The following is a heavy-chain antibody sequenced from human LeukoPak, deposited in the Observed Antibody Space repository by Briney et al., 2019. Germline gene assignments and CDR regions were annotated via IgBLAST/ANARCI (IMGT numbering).Heavy chain of an antibody. Sequence: ASVKVSCKASGYTFTSYDINSVRQATGQGLEWMGWMNPNSGNTGYAQKFQGRVTMTRNTSISTAYMELSSLRSEDTAVYYCARGSSHTVGDLDYWGQGTLVTVSS. CDR1: GYTFTSYD. D-gene: IGHD3-10*01. V-gene: IGHV1-8*01. CDR2: MNPNSGNT. CDR3: ARGSSHTVGDLDY. J-gene: IGHJ4*02.